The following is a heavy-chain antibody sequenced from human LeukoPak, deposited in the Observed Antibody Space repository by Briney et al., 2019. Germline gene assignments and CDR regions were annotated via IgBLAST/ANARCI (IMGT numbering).Heavy chain of an antibody. J-gene: IGHJ4*02. D-gene: IGHD1-26*01. CDR2: ISSSSSYI. V-gene: IGHV3-21*01. CDR1: GFTFSSYS. Sequence: PGGSLRLSCAASGFTFSSYSMNGVRQAPGKGLEWFSSISSSSSYIYYADSVKGRFTISRDNAKNSLYLQMNSLRAEDTAVYYCARAPVGVGAADYWGQGTLVTVSS. CDR3: ARAPVGVGAADY.